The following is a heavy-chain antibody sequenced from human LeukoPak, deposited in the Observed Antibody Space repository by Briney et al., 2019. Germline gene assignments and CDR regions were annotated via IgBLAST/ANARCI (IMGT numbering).Heavy chain of an antibody. CDR2: IYYSGSA. Sequence: SETLSLTCTVSGGSISSGDYYWSWIRQPPGKGLEWIGYIYYSGSAYYNPSLKSRVTISVDTYKNQFSLKLSSVTAADTAVYYCARVDLYSSTWRASNWFDPWGQGTLVTVSS. V-gene: IGHV4-30-4*01. CDR1: GGSISSGDYY. J-gene: IGHJ5*02. CDR3: ARVDLYSSTWRASNWFDP. D-gene: IGHD6-13*01.